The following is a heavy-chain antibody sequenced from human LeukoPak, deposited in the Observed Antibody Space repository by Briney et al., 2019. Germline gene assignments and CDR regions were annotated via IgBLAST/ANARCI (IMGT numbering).Heavy chain of an antibody. CDR2: IYYSGST. Sequence: SETLSLTCTVSGGSISSYYWSWIRQPAGKGLEWIGYIYYSGSTNYNPSLKSRVTISVDTSKNQFSLKLSSVTAADTAVYYCARVGYYYGSGSYPDAFDIWGQGTMVTVSS. CDR1: GGSISSYY. V-gene: IGHV4-59*01. J-gene: IGHJ3*02. CDR3: ARVGYYYGSGSYPDAFDI. D-gene: IGHD3-10*01.